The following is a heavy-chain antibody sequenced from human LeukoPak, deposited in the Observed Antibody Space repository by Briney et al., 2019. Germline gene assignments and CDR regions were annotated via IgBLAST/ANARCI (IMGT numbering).Heavy chain of an antibody. CDR2: IYYSGST. J-gene: IGHJ4*02. D-gene: IGHD4-11*01. CDR1: GGSISSGDYY. Sequence: SETLSLTCTVSGGSISSGDYYWSWIRQPPGKGLEWIGYIYYSGSTYYNPSLKSRVTISVDRSANHFSLKVSSVTAADTAVYYCARDAIDSNYFDFWGQGTLVTVSS. V-gene: IGHV4-30-4*01. CDR3: ARDAIDSNYFDF.